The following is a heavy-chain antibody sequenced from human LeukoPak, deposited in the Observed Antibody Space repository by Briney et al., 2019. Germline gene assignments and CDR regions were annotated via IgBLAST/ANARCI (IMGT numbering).Heavy chain of an antibody. Sequence: GGSLSLSCAASGFTFSNAWMSWVRQAPGKGLEWVGRIKSKTDGGTTDYAAPVKGRFTISRDDSKNTLYLQMNSLKTEDTAVYYCTTTPLRSFGNDAFDIWGQGTMVTVSS. CDR2: IKSKTDGGTT. D-gene: IGHD5-18*01. CDR3: TTTPLRSFGNDAFDI. J-gene: IGHJ3*02. V-gene: IGHV3-15*01. CDR1: GFTFSNAW.